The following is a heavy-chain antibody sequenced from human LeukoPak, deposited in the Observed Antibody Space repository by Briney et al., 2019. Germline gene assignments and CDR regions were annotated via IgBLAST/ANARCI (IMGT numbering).Heavy chain of an antibody. CDR2: IYYSGST. Sequence: SETLSLTCTVSGGSISSSSYYWGWIRQPPGKGLEWIGSIYYSGSTYYNPSLKSRVTISVDTSKNQFSLKLSSVTAADTAVYYCARQSAVGATGPFDYWGQGTLVTVSS. J-gene: IGHJ4*02. CDR3: ARQSAVGATGPFDY. CDR1: GGSISSSSYY. V-gene: IGHV4-39*01. D-gene: IGHD1-26*01.